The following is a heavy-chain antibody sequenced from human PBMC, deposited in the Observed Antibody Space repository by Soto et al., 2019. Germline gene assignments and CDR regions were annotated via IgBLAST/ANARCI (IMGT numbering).Heavy chain of an antibody. D-gene: IGHD1-26*01. CDR1: GGTFSSYT. V-gene: IGHV1-69*02. CDR3: ARTGSPGIGYGMDV. CDR2: IIPILGIA. Sequence: QVQLVQSGAEVKKPGSSVKVSCKASGGTFSSYTISWVRQTPGQGLEWMGRIIPILGIANYAQKFQGRVTITADKSTSTAYMELSSLRSEDTAVYYCARTGSPGIGYGMDVWGQGTTVTVSS. J-gene: IGHJ6*02.